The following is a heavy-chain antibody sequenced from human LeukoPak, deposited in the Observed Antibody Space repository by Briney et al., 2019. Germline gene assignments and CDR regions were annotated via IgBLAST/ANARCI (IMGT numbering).Heavy chain of an antibody. CDR1: GFTFSSYW. CDR2: IKQDGSEK. J-gene: IGHJ4*02. CDR3: ARAPYCGGDCYYFDY. D-gene: IGHD2-21*02. V-gene: IGHV3-7*01. Sequence: PGGSLRLSCAASGFTFSSYWMSWVRQAPGKGPEWVANIKQDGSEKYYVDSVKGRFTISRDNAKNSLYLQMNSLRAEDTAVYYCARAPYCGGDCYYFDYWGQGTLVTVSS.